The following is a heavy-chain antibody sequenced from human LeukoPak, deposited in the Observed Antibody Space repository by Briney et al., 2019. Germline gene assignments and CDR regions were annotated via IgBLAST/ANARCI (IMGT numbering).Heavy chain of an antibody. CDR3: ARDRAYYRFDY. CDR2: IKEDGSAK. CDR1: GFTFSTSW. J-gene: IGHJ4*02. Sequence: GGSVRHSCVDSGFTFSTSWMAWVRQAPGKGLEWVANIKEDGSAKNYVGSVRGRFTVSRDNAKKSVYLEMNSLRAEDTAVYYCARDRAYYRFDYWGQGTLVTVSS. V-gene: IGHV3-7*01. D-gene: IGHD1-26*01.